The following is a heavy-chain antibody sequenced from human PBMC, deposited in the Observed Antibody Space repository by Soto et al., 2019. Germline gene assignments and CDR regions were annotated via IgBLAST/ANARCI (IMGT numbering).Heavy chain of an antibody. CDR3: ASHLRVEIRWYNWNPHSWFDP. V-gene: IGHV4-39*01. D-gene: IGHD1-20*01. CDR1: GGSISSSSYY. CDR2: IYYSGST. Sequence: KTSETLSLTCTVSGGSISSSSYYWGWIRQPPGKGLEWIGSIYYSGSTYYNPSLKSRVTISVDTTKNQFSLKLSSVTAADTAVYYWASHLRVEIRWYNWNPHSWFDPWGQGTLVTVSS. J-gene: IGHJ5*02.